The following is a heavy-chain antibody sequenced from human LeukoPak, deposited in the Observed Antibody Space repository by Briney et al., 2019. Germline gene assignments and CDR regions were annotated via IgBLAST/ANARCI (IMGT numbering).Heavy chain of an antibody. V-gene: IGHV4-59*01. D-gene: IGHD3-10*01. CDR2: IYYSGNT. J-gene: IGHJ4*02. CDR1: GGSISSYY. Sequence: SGTLSLTCTVSGGSISSYYWSWLRQAPGKGLEWIGYIYYSGNTNYNPSLKSRVTISIDTSKNQFYLKLISVTAADTAVYYCARVGSRSFDYWGQGTLVTVSS. CDR3: ARVGSRSFDY.